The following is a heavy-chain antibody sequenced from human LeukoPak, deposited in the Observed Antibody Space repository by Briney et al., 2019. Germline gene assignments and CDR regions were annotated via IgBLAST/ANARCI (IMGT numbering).Heavy chain of an antibody. CDR1: GLTFSDYW. CDR3: ARVPHYDTSSFAFDI. D-gene: IGHD3-16*01. J-gene: IGHJ3*02. CDR2: IYSGGST. Sequence: PGGSLRLSCAVSGLTFSDYWMHWVRQAPGKGLEWVSVIYSGGSTYYADSVKGRFTISRDNSKNTLYLQMNSLRAEDTAVYYCARVPHYDTSSFAFDIWGQGTMVTVSS. V-gene: IGHV3-53*01.